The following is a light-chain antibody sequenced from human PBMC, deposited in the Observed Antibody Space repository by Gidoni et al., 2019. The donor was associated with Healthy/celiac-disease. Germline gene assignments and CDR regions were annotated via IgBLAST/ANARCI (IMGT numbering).Light chain of an antibody. V-gene: IGKV4-1*01. J-gene: IGKJ4*01. CDR3: QQYYSTPLT. Sequence: DIVMNQSPDSLAVSLGERAPINCKSSQSVLYSSNNKNYLALYQKKPGQPPKLLIYWASTRESGVPDRFSGSGSWTYFTLTISILQAEDVAVYYCQQYYSTPLTFXGXTKVEIK. CDR2: WAS. CDR1: QSVLYSSNNKNY.